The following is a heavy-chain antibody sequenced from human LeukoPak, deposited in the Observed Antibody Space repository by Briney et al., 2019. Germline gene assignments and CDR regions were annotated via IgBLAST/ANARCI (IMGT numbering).Heavy chain of an antibody. CDR1: GGSINSRSDY. CDR3: ARRPGEYGGNDFDY. V-gene: IGHV4-39*01. CDR2: IYYSGST. J-gene: IGHJ4*02. D-gene: IGHD4/OR15-4a*01. Sequence: PSETLSLTCTVSGGSINSRSDYWVWIRQPPGKGLEGIGSIYYSGSTHYNPSLKSRVTMSIDTSTNQFSLRLSYVTAADTAVYYCARRPGEYGGNDFDYWGQGTLVTVSS.